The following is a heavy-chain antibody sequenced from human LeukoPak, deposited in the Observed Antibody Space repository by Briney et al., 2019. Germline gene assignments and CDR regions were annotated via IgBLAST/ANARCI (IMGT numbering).Heavy chain of an antibody. D-gene: IGHD1-26*01. J-gene: IGHJ4*02. CDR1: GFTFSSYW. Sequence: PGGSLRLSCAASGFTFSSYWMSWVRQAPGKGLEWVANIKQDGSEIYYVDSVKGRFTISRDNAKNSLYLQMNSLRAEDTAVYYCASGLYSGSSDYWGQGTLVTVSS. CDR3: ASGLYSGSSDY. CDR2: IKQDGSEI. V-gene: IGHV3-7*01.